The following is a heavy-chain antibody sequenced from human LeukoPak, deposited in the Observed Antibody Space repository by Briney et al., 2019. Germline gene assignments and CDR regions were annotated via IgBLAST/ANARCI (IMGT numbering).Heavy chain of an antibody. D-gene: IGHD1-26*01. J-gene: IGHJ4*02. CDR2: ISYDGSNK. CDR3: AKTASPAEWELLYDYFDY. CDR1: GFTFSSYG. V-gene: IGHV3-30*18. Sequence: PGGSLRLSCAASGFTFSSYGMHWVRQAPGKGLEWVAVISYDGSNKYYADSVKGRFTISRDNSKNTLYLQMNSLRAEDTAVYYCAKTASPAEWELLYDYFDYWGQGTLVTVSS.